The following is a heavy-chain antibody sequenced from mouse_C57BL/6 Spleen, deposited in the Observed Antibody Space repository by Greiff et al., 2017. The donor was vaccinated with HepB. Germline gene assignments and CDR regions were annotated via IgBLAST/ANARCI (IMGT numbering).Heavy chain of an antibody. CDR1: GYTFTSYG. J-gene: IGHJ4*01. CDR2: IYPRSGNT. D-gene: IGHD1-1*01. CDR3: ARRRGGSDAMDY. Sequence: VQLQQSGAELARPGASVKLSCKASGYTFTSYGISWVKQRTGQGLEWIGEIYPRSGNTYYNEKFKGKATLTADKSSSTAYMELRSLTSEDSAVYFCARRRGGSDAMDYWGQGTSVTVSS. V-gene: IGHV1-81*01.